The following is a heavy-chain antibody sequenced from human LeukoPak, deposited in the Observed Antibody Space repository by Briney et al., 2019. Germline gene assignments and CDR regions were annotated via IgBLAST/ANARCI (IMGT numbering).Heavy chain of an antibody. CDR1: GFTFSSYA. D-gene: IGHD3-22*01. Sequence: GGSLRLSCAASGFTFSSYAMSWVRQAPGKGLEWVSAISGSGGSTYYADSVEGRLTISRDNSKNTLYLQMNSLRAEDTAVYYCAKAFDYYDSSGYPYNWFDPWGQGTLVTVSS. CDR3: AKAFDYYDSSGYPYNWFDP. CDR2: ISGSGGST. J-gene: IGHJ5*02. V-gene: IGHV3-23*01.